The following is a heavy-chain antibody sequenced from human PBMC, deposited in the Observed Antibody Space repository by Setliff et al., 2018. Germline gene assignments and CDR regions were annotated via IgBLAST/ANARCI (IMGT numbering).Heavy chain of an antibody. CDR2: INPGGSEK. CDR1: GFTFSNCW. CDR3: ARDVYDFRTGLAAP. D-gene: IGHD3-3*01. J-gene: IGHJ5*02. V-gene: IGHV3-7*01. Sequence: GGSLRLSCTASGFTFSNCWVGWVRQAPGKGLEWVASINPGGSEKYYVDSVKGRFTISRDNAKNSLSLQMNSLRAEDTAVYYCARDVYDFRTGLAAPWGQGTLVTVSS.